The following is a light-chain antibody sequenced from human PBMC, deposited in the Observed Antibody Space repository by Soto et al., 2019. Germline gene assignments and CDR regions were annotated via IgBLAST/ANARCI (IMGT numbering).Light chain of an antibody. CDR2: AAS. Sequence: DIQMTQSPSSLSASVGDRVTITWRASQSISSYLNWYQQKPGKAPKLLIYAASSLQGGVPSRFSGSGSGTEFTLTISSLQPEDSATYYCQQSHSTPLTFGQGTRLEIK. CDR1: QSISSY. CDR3: QQSHSTPLT. J-gene: IGKJ5*01. V-gene: IGKV1-39*01.